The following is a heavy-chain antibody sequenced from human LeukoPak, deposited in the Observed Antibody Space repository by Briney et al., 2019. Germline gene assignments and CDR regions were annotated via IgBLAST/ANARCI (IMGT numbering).Heavy chain of an antibody. D-gene: IGHD6-19*01. CDR1: GGTFSSYA. CDR3: ARAVAGPYYYYGMDV. J-gene: IGHJ6*04. Sequence: ASVKVSCKASGGTFSSYAISWVRQAPGQGLEWMGGIIPIFGTANYAQKFQGRVKITADESTSTAYMELSSLRSEDTAVYYCARAVAGPYYYYGMDVWAKGPRSPSPQ. V-gene: IGHV1-69*13. CDR2: IIPIFGTA.